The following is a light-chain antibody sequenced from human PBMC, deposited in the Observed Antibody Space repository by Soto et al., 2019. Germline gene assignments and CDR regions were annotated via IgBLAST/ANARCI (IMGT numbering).Light chain of an antibody. Sequence: DIQMTQSPSTLSAAVGDRVTITCRASQSISNCLAWYQKKTGTAPKLLIYHASTLESGVTSRFSGSGSGTEFTLTISSLQPEDFATYYCQQFNSYPITFGQGTRLEI. CDR1: QSISNC. V-gene: IGKV1-5*01. J-gene: IGKJ5*01. CDR2: HAS. CDR3: QQFNSYPIT.